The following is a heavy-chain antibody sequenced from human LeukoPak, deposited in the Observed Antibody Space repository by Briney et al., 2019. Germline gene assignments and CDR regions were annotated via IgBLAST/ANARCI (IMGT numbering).Heavy chain of an antibody. CDR3: ARRYLLYRDAFDI. J-gene: IGHJ3*02. V-gene: IGHV1-46*01. D-gene: IGHD2/OR15-2a*01. CDR1: GYTFTSYY. CDR2: INPSGGST. Sequence: ASVKVSCKASGYTFTSYYMHWVRQAPGQGLEWMGIINPSGGSTSYAQKFQGRVTMTRDMSTSTVYMELSSLRSEDTAVYYCARRYLLYRDAFDIWGQGTMVTVSS.